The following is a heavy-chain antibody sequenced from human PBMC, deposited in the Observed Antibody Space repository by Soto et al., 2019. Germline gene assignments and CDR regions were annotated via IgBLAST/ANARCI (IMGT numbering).Heavy chain of an antibody. J-gene: IGHJ4*02. CDR3: AKDHRNPGIVGATTSFDY. D-gene: IGHD1-26*01. V-gene: IGHV3-23*01. Sequence: GGSLRLSLASPWFPFCSHALGWGPPAPGEGVEWVSAISGSGGSTYYADSVKGRFTISRDNSKNTLYLQMNSLRAEDTAVYYCAKDHRNPGIVGATTSFDYWGQGTLVTVSS. CDR1: WFPFCSHA. CDR2: ISGSGGST.